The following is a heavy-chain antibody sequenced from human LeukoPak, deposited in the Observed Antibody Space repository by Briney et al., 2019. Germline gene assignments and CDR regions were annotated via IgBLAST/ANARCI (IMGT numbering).Heavy chain of an antibody. CDR2: ISNDGSNK. D-gene: IGHD3-3*01. CDR1: GFTFSSYA. CDR3: ARDLGVGYAFDI. V-gene: IGHV3-30*14. Sequence: GGSLRLSCAASGFTFSSYAMHWVRQAPGKGLEWVAVISNDGSNKYYADSVKGRFTISRENAKNSLYLQMNSLRAGDTAVYYCARDLGVGYAFDIWGQGTMVTVSS. J-gene: IGHJ3*02.